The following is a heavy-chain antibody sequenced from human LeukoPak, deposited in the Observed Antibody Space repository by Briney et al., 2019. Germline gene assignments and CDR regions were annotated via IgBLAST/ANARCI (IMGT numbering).Heavy chain of an antibody. D-gene: IGHD2-2*02. V-gene: IGHV4-34*01. CDR1: GGSFSGYY. CDR2: INHSGST. CDR3: ARGKKQGYCSGTSCYSAYYYYMDV. J-gene: IGHJ6*03. Sequence: PSETLSLTCAVYGGSFSGYYWSWIRQPPGKGLEWIGEINHSGSTNYNPSLKSRVTISVDTSKNQFSLKLSSVTAADTAVYYCARGKKQGYCSGTSCYSAYYYYMDVWGKGTTVTGSS.